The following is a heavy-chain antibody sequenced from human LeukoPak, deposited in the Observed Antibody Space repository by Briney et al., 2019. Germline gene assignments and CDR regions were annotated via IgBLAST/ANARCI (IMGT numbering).Heavy chain of an antibody. CDR1: GFSFITYN. Sequence: GGSLRLSCAASGFSFITYNMNWVRQAPGKGLEWVSSISSTSSYIYYADSVKGRFRISRDNSKNILYLQMNSLRAEDTAVYYCAKDRCSNGIGCYYYYMDVWGKGTTVTISS. CDR2: ISSTSSYI. V-gene: IGHV3-21*01. D-gene: IGHD2-8*01. J-gene: IGHJ6*03. CDR3: AKDRCSNGIGCYYYYMDV.